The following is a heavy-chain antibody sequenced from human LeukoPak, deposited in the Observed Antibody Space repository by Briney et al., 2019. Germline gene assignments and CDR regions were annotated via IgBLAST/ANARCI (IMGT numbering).Heavy chain of an antibody. J-gene: IGHJ4*02. D-gene: IGHD6-19*01. CDR1: GGSFSGYY. Sequence: SETLSLTCAVYGGSFSGYYWSWIRQPPGKGLEWIGEINHSGSTNYNPSLKSRVTISVDTSKNQFSLKLNSVTAADTAVYFCARQVVAVAGTGYFDYWGREPWSPSPQ. CDR3: ARQVVAVAGTGYFDY. V-gene: IGHV4-34*01. CDR2: INHSGST.